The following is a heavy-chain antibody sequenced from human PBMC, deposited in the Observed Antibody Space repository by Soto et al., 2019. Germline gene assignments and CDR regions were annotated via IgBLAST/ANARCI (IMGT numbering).Heavy chain of an antibody. CDR3: ARHGYNYGGGYFDY. V-gene: IGHV3-66*04. J-gene: IGHJ4*02. D-gene: IGHD5-18*01. Sequence: EVQLVESGGGLVQPGGSLRLSCAASGVTVSSKYMRWVRQAPGKGLEWVSVIYSGGSTYYADSVKGRFTISRDNSKNTLYLQMNSLRAADTAMYYCARHGYNYGGGYFDYWGQGTLVTVSS. CDR2: IYSGGST. CDR1: GVTVSSKY.